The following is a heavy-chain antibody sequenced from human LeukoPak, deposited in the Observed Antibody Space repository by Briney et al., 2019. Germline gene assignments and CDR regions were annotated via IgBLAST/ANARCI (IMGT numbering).Heavy chain of an antibody. V-gene: IGHV3-9*01. D-gene: IGHD2-2*01. CDR1: GFTLDDYA. Sequence: GRSLRLSCAASGFTLDDYAMHWVRQAPGKGLEWVSGISWNSGSIGYADSVKGRFTISRDNAKNSLYLQMNSLRAEDTALYYCACQLLGEAFDIWGQGPMVTVSS. CDR2: ISWNSGSI. CDR3: ACQLLGEAFDI. J-gene: IGHJ3*02.